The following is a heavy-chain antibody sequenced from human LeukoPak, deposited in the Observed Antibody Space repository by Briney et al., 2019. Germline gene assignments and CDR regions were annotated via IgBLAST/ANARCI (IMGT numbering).Heavy chain of an antibody. D-gene: IGHD6-13*01. V-gene: IGHV4-39*07. CDR2: FSYSGST. CDR1: GGSISSSSYY. Sequence: SETLSLTCTVSGGSISSSSYYWGWIRQPPGKGLEWIGRVGSFSYSGSTYYNPFPKSRVTISLDTSKNQFSLKLSSVTAADTAVYYCARDLYSSRTNDAFVIWGQGTIVTVSS. CDR3: ARDLYSSRTNDAFVI. J-gene: IGHJ3*02.